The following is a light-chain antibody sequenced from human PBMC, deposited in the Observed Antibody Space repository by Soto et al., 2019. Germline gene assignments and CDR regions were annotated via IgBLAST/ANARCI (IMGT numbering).Light chain of an antibody. CDR1: QALSNY. V-gene: IGKV1-9*01. J-gene: IGKJ4*01. CDR3: QQLSRYPLT. Sequence: DIQLTQAPSVVSSFVLGTVTITCLASQALSNYLAWYQQKPGKAPDLLIYSASTLQSGVPSRFSGSGSETEFSLTIGGLQPEDFATYYCQQLSRYPLTFGGGTKVDIK. CDR2: SAS.